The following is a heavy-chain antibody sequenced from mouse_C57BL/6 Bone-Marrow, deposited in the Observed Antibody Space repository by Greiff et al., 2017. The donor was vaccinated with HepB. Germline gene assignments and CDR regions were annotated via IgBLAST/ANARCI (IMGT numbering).Heavy chain of an antibody. CDR3: ARTIYDDYGPWFAY. CDR2: IYPRSGNT. Sequence: QVQLQQSGAELARPGASVKLSCKASGYTFTSYGISWVKQRTGQGLEWIGDIYPRSGNTYYNEKFKGKATLTAAKSSSTAYMELRSLTSEDSAVYFCARTIYDDYGPWFAYWGQGTLVTVSA. CDR1: GYTFTSYG. D-gene: IGHD2-4*01. J-gene: IGHJ3*01. V-gene: IGHV1-81*01.